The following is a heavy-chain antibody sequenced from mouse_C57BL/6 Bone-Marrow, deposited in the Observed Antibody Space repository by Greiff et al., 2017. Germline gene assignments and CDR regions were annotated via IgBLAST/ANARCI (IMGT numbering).Heavy chain of an antibody. CDR1: GYTFTDYY. D-gene: IGHD1-1*01. CDR3: ARRATVVARYWYFDV. Sequence: VQLQQSGAELVRPGASVKLSCKASGYTFTDYYINWVKQRPGQGLEWIARIYPGSGNTYYNEKFKGKATMTAEKSSNTAYMQLNSLTSEDSSVYFSARRATVVARYWYFDVWGTGTTVTVSS. V-gene: IGHV1-76*01. J-gene: IGHJ1*03. CDR2: IYPGSGNT.